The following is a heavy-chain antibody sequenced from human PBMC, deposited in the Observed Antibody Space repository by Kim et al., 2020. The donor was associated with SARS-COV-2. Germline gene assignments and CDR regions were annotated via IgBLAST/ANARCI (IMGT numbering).Heavy chain of an antibody. D-gene: IGHD1-1*01. CDR2: ISYSGNT. CDR3: ARGQPVDDCVPGYY. CDR1: GGSISSGSKY. Sequence: SETLSLTCSVSGGSISSGSKYWGWIRQHPGKGLEWIGCISYSGNTHYNPSLKSRVTISVHTSKNQFSLKLSSVTAADTAVYYCARGQPVDDCVPGYY. J-gene: IGHJ6*01. V-gene: IGHV4-31*03.